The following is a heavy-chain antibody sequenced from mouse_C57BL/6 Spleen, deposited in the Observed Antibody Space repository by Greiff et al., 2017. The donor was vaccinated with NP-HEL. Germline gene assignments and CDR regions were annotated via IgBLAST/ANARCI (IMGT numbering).Heavy chain of an antibody. J-gene: IGHJ1*03. Sequence: EVQVVESGGGLVKPGGSLKLSCAASGFTFSDYGMHWVRQAPEKGLEWVAYISRGSSTIYYADTVKGRFTLSRDNAKNTQFLQMTSLRDEDTVMYYCARRGYGNYWYFDVWGTGTTVTVSS. D-gene: IGHD2-1*01. CDR3: ARRGYGNYWYFDV. CDR2: ISRGSSTI. V-gene: IGHV5-17*01. CDR1: GFTFSDYG.